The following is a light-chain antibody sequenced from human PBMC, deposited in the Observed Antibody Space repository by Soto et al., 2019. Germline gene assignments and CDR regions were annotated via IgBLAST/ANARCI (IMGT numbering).Light chain of an antibody. CDR2: DAS. J-gene: IGKJ1*01. CDR1: QNIGTN. Sequence: EIVMTQSPATLSVSPGERATLSCWASQNIGTNLAWYQQRPGQGPRLLIYDASTSATGIPARFSGSGSGTDFTLTISSLQSEDFAIYYCQQYNNWLRWTFGRGTKVEIK. V-gene: IGKV3-15*01. CDR3: QQYNNWLRWT.